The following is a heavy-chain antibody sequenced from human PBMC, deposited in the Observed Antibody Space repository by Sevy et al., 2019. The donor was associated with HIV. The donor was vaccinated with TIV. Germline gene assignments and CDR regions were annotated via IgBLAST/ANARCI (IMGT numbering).Heavy chain of an antibody. D-gene: IGHD3-10*01. CDR3: ARQYYYGSGSYPEYFQH. CDR1: GGSISSSSYY. CDR2: IYYSGST. Sequence: SETLCLTCTVSGGSISSSSYYWGWIRQPPGKGLEWIGSIYYSGSTYYNPSLKSRVTISVDTSKNQFSLKLSSVTAADTAVYYCARQYYYGSGSYPEYFQHWGQGTLVTVSS. J-gene: IGHJ1*01. V-gene: IGHV4-39*01.